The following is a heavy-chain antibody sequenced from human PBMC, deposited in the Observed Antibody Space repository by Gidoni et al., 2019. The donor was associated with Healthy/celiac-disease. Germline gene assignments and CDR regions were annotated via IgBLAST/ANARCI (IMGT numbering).Heavy chain of an antibody. CDR1: GFTFSSYA. J-gene: IGHJ4*02. V-gene: IGHV3-23*01. CDR3: AKHNWGSGWYFDY. D-gene: IGHD6-19*01. Sequence: EVQLLESGGGLVQPGGSLRLSCAASGFTFSSYAMRWVRQAPGKGLEWVSAISGSGGSTYYADSVKGRFTISRDNSKNTLYLQMNSLRAEDTAVYYCAKHNWGSGWYFDYWGQGTLVTVSS. CDR2: ISGSGGST.